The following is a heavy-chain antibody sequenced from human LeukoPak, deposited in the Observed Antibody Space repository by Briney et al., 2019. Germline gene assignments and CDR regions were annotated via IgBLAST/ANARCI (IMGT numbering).Heavy chain of an antibody. CDR1: GYSISSGYY. V-gene: IGHV4-38-2*01. Sequence: SETLSLTCAVSGYSISSGYYWGWIRQPPGKGLEWIGSIYHSGSTYYNPSLKSRVTISVETSKNQFSLKLSSVTAADTAVYYCARLADSSTSSNNYYYYMDVWGKGTTVTVSS. J-gene: IGHJ6*03. D-gene: IGHD2-2*01. CDR2: IYHSGST. CDR3: ARLADSSTSSNNYYYYMDV.